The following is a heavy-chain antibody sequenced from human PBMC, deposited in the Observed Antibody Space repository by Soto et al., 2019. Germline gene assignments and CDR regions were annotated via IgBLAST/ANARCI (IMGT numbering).Heavy chain of an antibody. D-gene: IGHD3-16*02. J-gene: IGHJ4*02. CDR1: GFTFSSYA. CDR3: AKKKTWGSYRYPLDY. Sequence: GGSLRLSCAASGFTFSSYAMSWVRQAPGKGLEWVSAISGSGGSTYYADSVKGRFTISRDNSKNTLYLQMNSLRAEDTAVYYCAKKKTWGSYRYPLDYWGQGTLVTVSS. CDR2: ISGSGGST. V-gene: IGHV3-23*01.